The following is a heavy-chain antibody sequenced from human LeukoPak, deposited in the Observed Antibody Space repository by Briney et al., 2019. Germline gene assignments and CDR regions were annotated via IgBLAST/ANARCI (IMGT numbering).Heavy chain of an antibody. J-gene: IGHJ3*02. Sequence: GGSLRLSCAASGFTFSSYWMSWVRQAPGKGLEWVANIKQDGSEKYYADSVKGRFTISRDNAKNSLYLQMNSLRAEDTAVYYCARDGSGYGDAFDIWGQGTMVTVSS. V-gene: IGHV3-7*01. CDR3: ARDGSGYGDAFDI. D-gene: IGHD5-12*01. CDR1: GFTFSSYW. CDR2: IKQDGSEK.